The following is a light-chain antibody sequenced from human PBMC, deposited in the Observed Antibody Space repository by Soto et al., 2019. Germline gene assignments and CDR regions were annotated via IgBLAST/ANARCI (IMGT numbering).Light chain of an antibody. Sequence: DIQMTQSPSSLSASVGDRVTITCRASQSISNYLNWYQQRPGNAPNLLIYDASNLQSGVPSRFSGSGSGTDFTHTINSLQPEDFATYYCQQTYVSPRAFGQGTTLEIK. CDR2: DAS. J-gene: IGKJ2*01. CDR1: QSISNY. CDR3: QQTYVSPRA. V-gene: IGKV1-39*01.